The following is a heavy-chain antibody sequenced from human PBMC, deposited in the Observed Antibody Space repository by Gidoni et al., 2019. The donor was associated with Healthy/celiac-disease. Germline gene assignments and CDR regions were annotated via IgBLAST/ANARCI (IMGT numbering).Heavy chain of an antibody. Sequence: EVQLVESGGGLVQPGGSLRLSCAASGFTFSSYWMHWVRQAPGKGLVWVSRIKSDGSSTSYADSVKGRFTISRDNAKNTLYLQMNSLRAEDTAVYYCARAGYYDILTGYYYYYYGMDVWGQGTTVTVSS. CDR2: IKSDGSST. CDR1: GFTFSSYW. V-gene: IGHV3-74*01. J-gene: IGHJ6*02. CDR3: ARAGYYDILTGYYYYYYGMDV. D-gene: IGHD3-9*01.